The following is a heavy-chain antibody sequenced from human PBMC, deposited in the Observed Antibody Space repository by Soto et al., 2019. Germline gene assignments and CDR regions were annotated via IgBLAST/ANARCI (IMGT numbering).Heavy chain of an antibody. CDR2: IRSKAYGGTT. D-gene: IGHD2-15*01. J-gene: IGHJ4*02. CDR1: GFTFGDYA. V-gene: IGHV3-49*05. Sequence: EVQLVESGGGLVKPGRSLRLSCTASGFTFGDYAMSWFRQAPGKGLEWVGFIRSKAYGGTTEYAASVKGRFTISRDDSKSIAYLQMNSLKTEDTAVYYCTRVGDLVVVVVAASQGPSDYWGQGTLVTVSS. CDR3: TRVGDLVVVVVAASQGPSDY.